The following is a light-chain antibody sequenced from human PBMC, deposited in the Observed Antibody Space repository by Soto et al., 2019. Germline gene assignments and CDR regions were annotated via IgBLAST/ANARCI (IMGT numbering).Light chain of an antibody. CDR1: SSDVGGYKY. Sequence: QSVLTQPPSASGSPGQAVTISFTGTSSDVGGYKYVSWYQQHPGKAPKLMIFEVHKRASGVPDRFSGSKSGNTASLTVSGLQAEDEAAYYCSSYAGINNLGVFGTGTKVTVL. CDR2: EVH. CDR3: SSYAGINNLGV. J-gene: IGLJ1*01. V-gene: IGLV2-8*01.